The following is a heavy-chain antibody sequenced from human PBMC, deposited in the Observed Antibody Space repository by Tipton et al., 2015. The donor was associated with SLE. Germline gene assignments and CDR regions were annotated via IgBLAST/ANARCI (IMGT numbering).Heavy chain of an antibody. Sequence: SLRLSCAASGFTLSIYGMHWVRQAPGKGLEWVAFIRYDGRNKYYADSVKGRFTISRDNSKKTLYLQMNSLRAENTAVYYCAKGYSSGLAYWGQGTLVTVSS. V-gene: IGHV3-30*02. D-gene: IGHD6-19*01. CDR2: IRYDGRNK. J-gene: IGHJ4*02. CDR3: AKGYSSGLAY. CDR1: GFTLSIYG.